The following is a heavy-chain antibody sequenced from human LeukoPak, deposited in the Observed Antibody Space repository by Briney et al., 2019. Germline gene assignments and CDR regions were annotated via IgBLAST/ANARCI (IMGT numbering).Heavy chain of an antibody. V-gene: IGHV3-11*01. D-gene: IGHD3-10*01. Sequence: GGSLRLSCAASGFTFSDYYMSWIRQAPGKGLEWISYISESGSTKYYADSVKGRFTISRDNAKNSLFLQMNSLTADDTAVYYCAREERGWSYYMDVWGEGTTVTVSS. CDR3: AREERGWSYYMDV. CDR1: GFTFSDYY. J-gene: IGHJ6*03. CDR2: ISESGSTK.